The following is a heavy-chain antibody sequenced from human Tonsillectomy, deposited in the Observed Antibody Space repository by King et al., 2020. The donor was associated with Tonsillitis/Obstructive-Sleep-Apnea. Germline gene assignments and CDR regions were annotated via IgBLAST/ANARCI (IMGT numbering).Heavy chain of an antibody. CDR2: IYYSGST. CDR3: ARHFNGEYTEGFDY. CDR1: GGSISSSPYY. V-gene: IGHV4-39*01. J-gene: IGHJ4*02. D-gene: IGHD4-17*01. Sequence: LQLQESGPGLVKPSETLSLTCIVSGGSISSSPYYWGWIRQPPGKGLEWIGTIYYSGSTYSNPSLKSRVTISVDTSKNQFSLKLSSVTAADTAVYYCARHFNGEYTEGFDYWGQGTLVAVSS.